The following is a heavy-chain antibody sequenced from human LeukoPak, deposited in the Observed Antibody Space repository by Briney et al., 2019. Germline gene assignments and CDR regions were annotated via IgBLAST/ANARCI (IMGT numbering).Heavy chain of an antibody. CDR2: ISAYNGNT. CDR3: ARVRNSGFRYVDS. CDR1: GYTFTNYA. D-gene: IGHD5-12*01. J-gene: IGHJ4*02. V-gene: IGHV1-18*01. Sequence: ASVKVSCKASGYTFTNYAISWVRQAPGQGLEWVGWISAYNGNTNYAQKLQGRVTMTTDTSTSTAYMDLRSLRSDDTAVYYCARVRNSGFRYVDSWGQGTWSPSPQ.